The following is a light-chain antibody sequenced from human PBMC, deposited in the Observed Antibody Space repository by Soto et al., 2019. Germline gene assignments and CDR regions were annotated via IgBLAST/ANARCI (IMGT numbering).Light chain of an antibody. CDR2: DVS. V-gene: IGLV2-14*01. CDR3: RSYTSSSSYV. J-gene: IGLJ1*01. CDR1: SSDVGGYKY. Sequence: QSVLTQPASVSGSPGQSIAISCTGTSSDVGGYKYVSWYQQHPGKAPKLLIYDVSNRPSGVSDRFSGSKSGNTASLTISGLQSEDEADYYCRSYTSSSSYVFGTGTKVTVL.